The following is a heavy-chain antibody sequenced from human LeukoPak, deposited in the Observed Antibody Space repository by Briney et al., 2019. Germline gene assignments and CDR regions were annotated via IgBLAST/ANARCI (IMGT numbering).Heavy chain of an antibody. CDR1: AYSFTGYF. D-gene: IGHD3-10*01. J-gene: IGHJ4*02. V-gene: IGHV1-2*02. CDR2: INANSGDT. CDR3: ARDFSWGVDS. Sequence: VASVTVSCKTSAYSFTGYFFHWIRQAPGQGLEWMGWINANSGDTNYAQQFQGRLTMTRDRSIGTVYMELSRLRTDDTAVYYCARDFSWGVDSWGQGTLVTVSS.